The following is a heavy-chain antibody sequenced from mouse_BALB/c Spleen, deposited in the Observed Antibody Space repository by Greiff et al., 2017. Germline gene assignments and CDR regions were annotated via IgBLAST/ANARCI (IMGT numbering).Heavy chain of an antibody. Sequence: EVQVVESGGGLVKPGGSLKLSCAASGFTFSSYAMSWVRQSPEKRLEWVAEISSGGSYTYYPDTVTGRFTISRDNAKNTLYLQMSSLKSEDTAMYYCARLSANWYYFDYWGQGTTLTVSS. J-gene: IGHJ2*01. D-gene: IGHD4-1*01. CDR2: ISSGGSYT. V-gene: IGHV5-9-4*01. CDR3: ARLSANWYYFDY. CDR1: GFTFSSYA.